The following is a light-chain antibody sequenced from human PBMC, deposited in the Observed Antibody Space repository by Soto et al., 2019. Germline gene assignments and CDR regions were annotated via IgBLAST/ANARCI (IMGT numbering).Light chain of an antibody. CDR2: GAS. CDR1: QSISRNY. Sequence: EVVLTQSPGTLSLSPGERVTLSCKTSQSISRNYIAWYQQAPGQAPRLLIHGASSRATGIPDRFSGSGSGTDFTLTISRLEPDDFAVYYCQQYGNSPPYTFGQGTRLEIK. CDR3: QQYGNSPPYT. J-gene: IGKJ2*01. V-gene: IGKV3-20*01.